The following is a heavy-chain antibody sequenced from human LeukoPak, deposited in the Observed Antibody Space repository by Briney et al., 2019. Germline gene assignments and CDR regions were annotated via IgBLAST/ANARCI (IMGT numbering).Heavy chain of an antibody. J-gene: IGHJ6*02. D-gene: IGHD2-15*01. Sequence: ASVKVSCKASGYTFTGYAMHWVRQAPGQRLEWMGWINAGNGNTKYSQKFQGRVTITRDTSASTAYMELSSLRSEDTAVYYCARERYCSGGSCYSGGVYYYYGMDVWGQGTTVTVSS. CDR3: ARERYCSGGSCYSGGVYYYYGMDV. CDR1: GYTFTGYA. V-gene: IGHV1-3*01. CDR2: INAGNGNT.